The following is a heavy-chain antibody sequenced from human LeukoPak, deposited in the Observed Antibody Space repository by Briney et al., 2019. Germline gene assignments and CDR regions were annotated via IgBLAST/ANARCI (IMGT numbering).Heavy chain of an antibody. Sequence: GGSLRLSCAASGFTFSSYSMNWVRQAPGKGLEWVSSISSSSSYIYYADSVKGRFTISRDNAKNSLYLQMNSLRAEDTAVYYCARGVGSSTSCCLHDYWGQGTLVTVSS. CDR2: ISSSSSYI. V-gene: IGHV3-21*01. J-gene: IGHJ4*02. D-gene: IGHD2-2*01. CDR3: ARGVGSSTSCCLHDY. CDR1: GFTFSSYS.